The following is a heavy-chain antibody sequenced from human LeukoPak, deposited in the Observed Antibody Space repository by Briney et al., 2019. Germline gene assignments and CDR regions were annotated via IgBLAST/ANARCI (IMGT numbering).Heavy chain of an antibody. Sequence: SETLSLTCAVYGGSLSGYYWSWIRQPPGKGLEWIGEINHSGSTNYNPSLKSRVTISVDTSKNQFPLKLSSVTAADTAVYYCARTPTHLYVWYRAYYFDYWGQGTLVTVSS. CDR2: INHSGST. D-gene: IGHD3-16*01. V-gene: IGHV4-34*01. CDR3: ARTPTHLYVWYRAYYFDY. CDR1: GGSLSGYY. J-gene: IGHJ4*02.